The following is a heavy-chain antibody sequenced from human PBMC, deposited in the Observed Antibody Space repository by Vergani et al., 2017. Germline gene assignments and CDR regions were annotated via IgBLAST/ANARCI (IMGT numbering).Heavy chain of an antibody. CDR2: VDPEDGET. CDR3: ARVGQPDYYDSSGYQQGFDP. D-gene: IGHD3-22*01. Sequence: EVQLVQSGAEVKKPGATVKISCKVSGYTFTDYYMHWVQQAPGKGLEWMGLVDPEDGETIYAEKFQGRVTMTTDTSTSTAYMELRSLRSDDTAVYYCARVGQPDYYDSSGYQQGFDPWGQGTLVTVSS. J-gene: IGHJ5*02. CDR1: GYTFTDYY. V-gene: IGHV1-69-2*01.